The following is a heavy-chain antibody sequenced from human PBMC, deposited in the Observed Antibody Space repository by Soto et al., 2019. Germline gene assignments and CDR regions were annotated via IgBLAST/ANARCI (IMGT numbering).Heavy chain of an antibody. CDR3: ARHGYSSSGGYFDY. CDR1: GVTVSSNY. CDR2: IYSGGST. J-gene: IGHJ4*02. Sequence: EVQLVESGGGLVQPGGSLRLSCAASGVTVSSNYMSWVRQAPGKGLEWVSVIYSGGSTYYADSVKGRFTISRDNSKNPLYLQTNSLAAEDTAVYYGARHGYSSSGGYFDYWGPGTLVTVYS. V-gene: IGHV3-66*04. D-gene: IGHD5-18*01.